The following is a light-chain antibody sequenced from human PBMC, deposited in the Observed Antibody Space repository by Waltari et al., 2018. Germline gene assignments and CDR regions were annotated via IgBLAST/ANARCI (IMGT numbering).Light chain of an antibody. V-gene: IGLV2-8*01. CDR2: EVS. CDR3: SSYAGTNIPYV. CDR1: SSDVGGYNY. Sequence: QSALTQPPSASGSPGQSVTISCTGTSSDVGGYNYVSWYQQHPGKAPKLSIYEVSKRPSGVPDRFSSSKSGNTASLTVSGLQAEDEADYYCSSYAGTNIPYVFGSGTKVTVL. J-gene: IGLJ1*01.